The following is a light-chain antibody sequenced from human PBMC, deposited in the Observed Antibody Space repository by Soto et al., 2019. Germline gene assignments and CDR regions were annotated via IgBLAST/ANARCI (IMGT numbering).Light chain of an antibody. J-gene: IGKJ1*01. V-gene: IGKV1-9*01. Sequence: IQVTKSAFSLTASVGDRVTITCRASQSISSYLNWYQQKPGKVPKLLIYAASTLQSGVPSRFSGSGSGTEFTLTIISLQPEDFVTYYCQHLNNYPRTFGQGTKVDIK. CDR3: QHLNNYPRT. CDR2: AAS. CDR1: QSISSY.